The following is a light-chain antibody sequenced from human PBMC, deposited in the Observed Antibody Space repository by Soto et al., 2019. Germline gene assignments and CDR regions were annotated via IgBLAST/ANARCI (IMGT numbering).Light chain of an antibody. J-gene: IGLJ2*01. CDR1: SNDVGAYIY. CDR3: GSYAGNYAVV. V-gene: IGLV2-11*01. Sequence: QSALTQPRSVSGSPGQSVTVSCTGTSNDVGAYIYVSWYQQHPGKAPRLMIYDVNKRPSGVPDPFAGSKSGITASETLSAHHAEDEADYFWGSYAGNYAVVFGGGTEVTVL. CDR2: DVN.